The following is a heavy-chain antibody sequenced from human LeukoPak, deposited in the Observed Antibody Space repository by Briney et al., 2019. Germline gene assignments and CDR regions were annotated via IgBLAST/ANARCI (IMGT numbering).Heavy chain of an antibody. CDR2: ISSSGST. Sequence: SETLSLTCSVSGGSISGYYWSWIRQPAGKGLECIGRISSSGSTNYNPSLKSRVTMSGDTSKNQFSLRLSSVTAADTAVYYCARASYSYDINGWVPFDYWGQGTLVTVSS. CDR1: GGSISGYY. D-gene: IGHD3-22*01. CDR3: ARASYSYDINGWVPFDY. V-gene: IGHV4-4*07. J-gene: IGHJ4*02.